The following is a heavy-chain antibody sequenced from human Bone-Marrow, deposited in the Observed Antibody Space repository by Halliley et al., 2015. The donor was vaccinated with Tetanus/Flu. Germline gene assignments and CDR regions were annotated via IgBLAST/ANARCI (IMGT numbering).Heavy chain of an antibody. CDR1: GGSMSIYY. J-gene: IGHJ6*02. Sequence: LRLSCTVSGGSMSIYYWSWLRQPPGKGLEFIGYVYSTGNTKYNSSLESRVTISIDTSKNHFSLRLTSVTAADSALYYCARDSGSAFYGIDVWGPGTTVTVSS. CDR2: VYSTGNT. CDR3: ARDSGSAFYGIDV. D-gene: IGHD3-10*01. V-gene: IGHV4-59*01.